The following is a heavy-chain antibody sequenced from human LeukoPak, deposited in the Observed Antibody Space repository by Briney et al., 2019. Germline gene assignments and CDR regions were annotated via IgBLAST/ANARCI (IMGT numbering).Heavy chain of an antibody. Sequence: SETLSLTCTVSGGSVSSGSYYWSWIRQPPGKGLAWIGYIYYSGSTNYNPSLTSRVTISVDTSKNQFSLKLSSVTAADTAVYYCARRCSSTSCLVYGMDVWGKGTTVTVSS. CDR3: ARRCSSTSCLVYGMDV. CDR1: GGSVSSGSYY. D-gene: IGHD2-2*01. CDR2: IYYSGST. J-gene: IGHJ6*04. V-gene: IGHV4-61*01.